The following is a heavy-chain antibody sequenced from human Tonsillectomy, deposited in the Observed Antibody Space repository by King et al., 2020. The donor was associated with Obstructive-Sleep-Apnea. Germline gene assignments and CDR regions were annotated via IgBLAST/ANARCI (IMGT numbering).Heavy chain of an antibody. V-gene: IGHV3-23*04. Sequence: VQLVESGGGMVQPGGSLRLSCLASGFTFSNYAIRWVRQAPGKGLEWVSAINTRGTTFYSGSVRGRFTISKDNYKYTVNLQVNSLRAEDTALYYCAKEGGGSGIYWIDSWGQGTLVTVSS. CDR2: INTRGTT. D-gene: IGHD3-10*01. CDR1: GFTFSNYA. J-gene: IGHJ4*02. CDR3: AKEGGGSGIYWIDS.